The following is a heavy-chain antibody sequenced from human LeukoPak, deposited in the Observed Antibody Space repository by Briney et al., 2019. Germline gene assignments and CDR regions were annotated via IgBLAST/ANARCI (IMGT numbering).Heavy chain of an antibody. CDR1: GGSFSGYY. CDR3: ARKESYYDFWSGYYDSGWFDP. Sequence: PSETQSLTCAVYGGSFSGYYWSGIRQPPGKGLEWLGEINHSGGTNYNPSLKSRVTISVDTSKNQFSLKLSSVTAADTAVYYCARKESYYDFWSGYYDSGWFDPWGQGTLVTVSS. V-gene: IGHV4-34*01. D-gene: IGHD3-3*01. CDR2: INHSGGT. J-gene: IGHJ5*02.